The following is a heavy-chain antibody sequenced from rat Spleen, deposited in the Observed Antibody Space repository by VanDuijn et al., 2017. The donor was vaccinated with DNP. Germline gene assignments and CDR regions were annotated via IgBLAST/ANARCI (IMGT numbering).Heavy chain of an antibody. CDR3: ARGSGTYYWYFDF. CDR1: GFTFNKYW. D-gene: IGHD5-1*01. J-gene: IGHJ1*01. Sequence: EVQLVESGGDLVQPGRSLTLSCVASGFTFNKYWMTWIRQVPGKGLEWVAAITSSGCSTSYPDSVKGRFTISRDNAKNTLYLQMNRLRFEDTATYFCARGSGTYYWYFDFWGPGTMVTVSS. CDR2: ITSSGCST. V-gene: IGHV5-31*01.